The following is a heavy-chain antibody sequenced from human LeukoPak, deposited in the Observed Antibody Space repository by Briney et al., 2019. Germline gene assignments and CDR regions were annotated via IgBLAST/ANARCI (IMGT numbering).Heavy chain of an antibody. V-gene: IGHV3-64*01. CDR2: ISSNGGST. Sequence: PGGSLRLSCAASGFTFSSYAMHWVRQAPGKGLEYVSAISSNGGSTYYANSVKGRFTISRDNSKNTLYLQMGSLRAEDMAVYYCARDLNDYGDYEILDYWGQGTLVTLSS. CDR3: ARDLNDYGDYEILDY. D-gene: IGHD4-17*01. CDR1: GFTFSSYA. J-gene: IGHJ4*02.